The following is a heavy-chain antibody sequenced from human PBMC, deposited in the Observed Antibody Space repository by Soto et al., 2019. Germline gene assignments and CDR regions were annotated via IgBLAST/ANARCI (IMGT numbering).Heavy chain of an antibody. CDR2: IYYSGST. Sequence: ASETLSLTCTVSGGSISSSSYYWGWIRQPPGKGLEWIGSIYYSGSTYYNPSLKSRVTISVDTSKDQLSLKLSSVTAADTAVYYCARHSDYGDYPYYFDYWGQGTLVTVSS. CDR3: ARHSDYGDYPYYFDY. V-gene: IGHV4-39*01. J-gene: IGHJ4*02. D-gene: IGHD4-17*01. CDR1: GGSISSSSYY.